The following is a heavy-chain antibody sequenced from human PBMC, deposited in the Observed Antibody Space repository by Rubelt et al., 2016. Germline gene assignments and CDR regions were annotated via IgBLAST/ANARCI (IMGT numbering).Heavy chain of an antibody. D-gene: IGHD3-10*01. CDR1: GGSISSSSYY. Sequence: QLQLQESGPGLVKPSETLSLTCTVSGGSISSSSYYWGWIRQPPGKGLEWIGSIYYSGSTNYNPSLKSRVTISVDTSKNQFSLKLSSVTAADTAVYYCARDSGWFGELDAFDIWGQGTMVTVSS. CDR3: ARDSGWFGELDAFDI. J-gene: IGHJ3*02. V-gene: IGHV4-39*07. CDR2: IYYSGST.